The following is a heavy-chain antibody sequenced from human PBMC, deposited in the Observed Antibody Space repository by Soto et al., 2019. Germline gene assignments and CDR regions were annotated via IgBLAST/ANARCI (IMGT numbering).Heavy chain of an antibody. Sequence: QIQLVQSGAEVKKPGASVKVYCKASGYPFTGYSVGWVRQAPGQGHEWRGWISAYSGDTYYAQRFQDRLTMTTGASTSTADMDLRSLRSYDTAVYYWARPSGSYVDYAWSLKYLGQGTLVTVSS. J-gene: IGHJ4*02. CDR1: GYPFTGYS. CDR2: ISAYSGDT. CDR3: ARPSGSYVDYAWSLKY. V-gene: IGHV1-18*01. D-gene: IGHD4-17*01.